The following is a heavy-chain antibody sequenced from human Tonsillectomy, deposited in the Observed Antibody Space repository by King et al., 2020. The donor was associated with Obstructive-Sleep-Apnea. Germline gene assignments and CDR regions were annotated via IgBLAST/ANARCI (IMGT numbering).Heavy chain of an antibody. J-gene: IGHJ4*02. CDR2: IYYSGST. CDR1: GGSISSSGYF. D-gene: IGHD3-10*01. Sequence: LQLQESGPGLVKPSETLSLTCTVSGGSISSSGYFWGWIRQPPGKGLEWIGSIYYSGSTYYNPSLKSRVTISVDTSKNQFSLIPSAVTAADTAGYYCEREKGELLSEWFSRPIDYWGQGTLVTVSS. V-gene: IGHV4-39*07. CDR3: EREKGELLSEWFSRPIDY.